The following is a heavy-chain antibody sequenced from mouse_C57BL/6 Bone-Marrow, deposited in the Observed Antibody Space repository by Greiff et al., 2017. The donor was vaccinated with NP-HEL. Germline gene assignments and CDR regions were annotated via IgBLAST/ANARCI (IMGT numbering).Heavy chain of an antibody. V-gene: IGHV1-22*01. CDR1: GYTFTDYN. CDR3: ARGRAPAWFAY. CDR2: INPNNGGT. J-gene: IGHJ3*01. D-gene: IGHD3-3*01. Sequence: EVQLQESGPELVKPGASVKMSCKASGYTFTDYNMHWVKQSHGKSLEWIGYINPNNGGTSYNQKFKGKATLTVNKSSSTAYMELRSLTSEDSAVYYCARGRAPAWFAYWGQGTLVTVSA.